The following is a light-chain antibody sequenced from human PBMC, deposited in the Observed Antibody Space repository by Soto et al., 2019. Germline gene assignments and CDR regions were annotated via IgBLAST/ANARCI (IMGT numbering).Light chain of an antibody. CDR1: QSVSNNY. CDR2: GAS. J-gene: IGKJ1*01. Sequence: EIVLTQSPGTLSLSPGERATLSCRASQSVSNNYLAWYQQKPGQAPRLLIYGASNRATGIPDRFSRSGSGTDFTLMISGPEPEDFVVYYCQQYGSSPTFGQGTKLEIK. CDR3: QQYGSSPT. V-gene: IGKV3-20*01.